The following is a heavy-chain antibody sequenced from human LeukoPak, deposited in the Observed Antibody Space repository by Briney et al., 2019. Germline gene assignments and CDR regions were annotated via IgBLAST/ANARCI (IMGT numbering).Heavy chain of an antibody. CDR2: IAGGSDYT. CDR3: AKSRDYTDYVYYLDY. D-gene: IGHD4-11*01. CDR1: AFTFSSYV. V-gene: IGHV3-23*01. J-gene: IGHJ4*02. Sequence: PGGSLRLSCTASAFTFSSYVMSWVRQAPGQGLEWVSAIAGGSDYTYYSDSVKGRFTISRDNSKNTLYLQMNSLRAEDTAVYYCAKSRDYTDYVYYLDYWGQGTLLTVSS.